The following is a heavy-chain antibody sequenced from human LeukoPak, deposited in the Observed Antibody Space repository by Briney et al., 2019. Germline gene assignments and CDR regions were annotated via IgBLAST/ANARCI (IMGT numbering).Heavy chain of an antibody. CDR3: ANFDRGYSSPFDY. Sequence: TGGSLRLSCAASGFTFSSYAMSWVRQAPGKGLEWVSAISGSGGSTYYADSVKGRFTISRDNSKNTLYLQMNSLRAEDTAVYYCANFDRGYSSPFDYWGQGTLVTVSS. CDR2: ISGSGGST. V-gene: IGHV3-23*01. D-gene: IGHD5-18*01. J-gene: IGHJ4*02. CDR1: GFTFSSYA.